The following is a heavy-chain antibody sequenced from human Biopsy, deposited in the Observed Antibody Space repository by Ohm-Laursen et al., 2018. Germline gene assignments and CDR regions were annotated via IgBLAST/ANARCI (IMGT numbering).Heavy chain of an antibody. Sequence: SETLSLTCTVSGGSISNNNYYWGWIRQPPGKGLEWIGSIFYRGSTHYKPSLKSRVNMSVDTSKNQFLLKLNSVTAADTAVYYCARDYDTSGYYYVSWGQGTLVTVSS. J-gene: IGHJ5*02. D-gene: IGHD3-22*01. CDR1: GGSISNNNYY. CDR3: ARDYDTSGYYYVS. CDR2: IFYRGST. V-gene: IGHV4-39*01.